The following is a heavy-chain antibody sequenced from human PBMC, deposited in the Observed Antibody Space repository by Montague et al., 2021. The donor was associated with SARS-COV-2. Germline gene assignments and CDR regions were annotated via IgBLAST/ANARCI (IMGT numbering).Heavy chain of an antibody. CDR1: GASMSGPY. Sequence: SETLSLTCTVSGASMSGPYWGWVRQPPGKGPEWIGNIYSSGSTHYNPSLKSRVTISVDTSKSQFSLRLTSVTAADTAVNYCVREGRSSAYAMDYWGQGTRVTVSS. CDR3: VREGRSSAYAMDY. V-gene: IGHV4-59*11. J-gene: IGHJ4*02. CDR2: IYSSGST. D-gene: IGHD3-22*01.